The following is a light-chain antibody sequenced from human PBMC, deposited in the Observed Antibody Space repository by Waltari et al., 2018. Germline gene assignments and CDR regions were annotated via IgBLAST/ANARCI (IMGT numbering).Light chain of an antibody. CDR2: DDS. V-gene: IGLV3-21*02. Sequence: SYVLTQPPSVTVGPGQTAWIPCGGTRIGSTSVTGHQTKPGQAPVMGVFDDSDRPSGIPERFSGSKSGNTATLTINRVEDGDEADYYCQVWESSSDHIYVFGTGTKVTVL. J-gene: IGLJ1*01. CDR3: QVWESSSDHIYV. CDR1: RIGSTS.